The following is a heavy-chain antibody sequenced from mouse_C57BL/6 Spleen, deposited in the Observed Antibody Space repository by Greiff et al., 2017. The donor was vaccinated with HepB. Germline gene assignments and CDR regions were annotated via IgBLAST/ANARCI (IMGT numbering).Heavy chain of an antibody. V-gene: IGHV5-4*01. CDR3: AREDYDYDGGYFDV. CDR1: GFTFSSYA. CDR2: ISDGGSYT. J-gene: IGHJ1*03. D-gene: IGHD2-4*01. Sequence: EVQLVESGGGLVKPGGSLKLSCAASGFTFSSYAMSWVRQTPEKRLEWVATISDGGSYTYYPDNVKGRFTISRDNAKNNLYLQMSHLKSEDTAMYYCAREDYDYDGGYFDVWGTGTTVTVSS.